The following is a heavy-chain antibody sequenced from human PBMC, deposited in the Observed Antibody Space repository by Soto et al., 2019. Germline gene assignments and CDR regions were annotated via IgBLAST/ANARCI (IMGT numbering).Heavy chain of an antibody. Sequence: PGESLKISCKGSGYSFTSYWISWVRQMPGKGLEWMGRIDPSDSYTNYSPSFQGHVTISADKSISTAYLQWSSLKASDTAMYYCARHTPYSNSDYYYYGMDVWGQGTTVTVSS. CDR1: GYSFTSYW. D-gene: IGHD4-4*01. CDR2: IDPSDSYT. J-gene: IGHJ6*02. CDR3: ARHTPYSNSDYYYYGMDV. V-gene: IGHV5-10-1*01.